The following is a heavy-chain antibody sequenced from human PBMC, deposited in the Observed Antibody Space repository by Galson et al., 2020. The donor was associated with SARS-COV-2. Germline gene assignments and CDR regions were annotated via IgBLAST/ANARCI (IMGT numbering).Heavy chain of an antibody. D-gene: IGHD2-2*01. CDR3: ARDLGSGIVVVPAAMRGGWFDP. CDR1: GGSISSSNW. Sequence: SQTLSLTCAVSGGSISSSNWWSWVRQPPGKGLEWIGEIYHSGSTNYNPSLKSRVTISVDKSKNQFSLKLSSVTAADTAVYYCARDLGSGIVVVPAAMRGGWFDPWGQGTLVTVSS. CDR2: IYHSGST. V-gene: IGHV4-4*02. J-gene: IGHJ5*02.